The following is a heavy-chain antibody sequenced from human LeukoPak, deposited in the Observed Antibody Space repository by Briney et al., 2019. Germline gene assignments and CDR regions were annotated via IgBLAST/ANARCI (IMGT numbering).Heavy chain of an antibody. CDR2: ISYDGSNK. D-gene: IGHD6-19*01. V-gene: IGHV3-30*04. CDR3: ARGVRIAVAGNIDY. J-gene: IGHJ4*02. Sequence: LAGGSLRLSCAASGFTFSRYAMHWVRQGPGKGLEWVAAISYDGSNKKYADSVKGRFTISRDNSKNTLYLQMNSLRAEDTAVYYCARGVRIAVAGNIDYWGQGTLVTVSS. CDR1: GFTFSRYA.